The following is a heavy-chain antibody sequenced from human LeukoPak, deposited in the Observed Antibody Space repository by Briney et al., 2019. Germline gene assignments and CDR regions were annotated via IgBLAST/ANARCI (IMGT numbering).Heavy chain of an antibody. V-gene: IGHV3-30-3*01. D-gene: IGHD1-26*01. CDR1: GFTFNTYA. J-gene: IGHJ4*02. Sequence: PGGSLRLSCAASGFTFNTYAMSWVRQAPGKGLEWVAVISYDGSNKYYADSVKGRFTISRDNSKNTLYLQMNSLRAEDTAVYYCARDGELVPDYWGQGTLVTVSS. CDR2: ISYDGSNK. CDR3: ARDGELVPDY.